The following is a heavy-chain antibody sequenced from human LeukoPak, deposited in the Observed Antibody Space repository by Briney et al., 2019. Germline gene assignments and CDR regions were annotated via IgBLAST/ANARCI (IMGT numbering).Heavy chain of an antibody. CDR2: INPNSGGT. J-gene: IGHJ6*03. Sequence: GASVKVSCKASGYTFTGYYMHWVRQAPGQGLEWMGWINPNSGGTNYAQKFQGRVTMTRDTSISTAYMELSRLRSDDTAVYYCARARGSGTILGYYYYMDVWGKGTTVTVSS. CDR1: GYTFTGYY. D-gene: IGHD1-26*01. V-gene: IGHV1-2*02. CDR3: ARARGSGTILGYYYYMDV.